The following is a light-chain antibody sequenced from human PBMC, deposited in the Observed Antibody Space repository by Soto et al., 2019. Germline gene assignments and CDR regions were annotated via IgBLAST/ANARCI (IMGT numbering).Light chain of an antibody. CDR2: AAS. V-gene: IGKV1-9*01. CDR3: QQLRT. Sequence: DIQLTQSPSFLSASVGDRVTITCRASQGISSYLAWYQQKPGKAPKLLIYAASTLQSGVPSRFSGSGSGTEFTLTISSLQPEDLATYYCQQLRTFGQGTKLEIK. CDR1: QGISSY. J-gene: IGKJ2*01.